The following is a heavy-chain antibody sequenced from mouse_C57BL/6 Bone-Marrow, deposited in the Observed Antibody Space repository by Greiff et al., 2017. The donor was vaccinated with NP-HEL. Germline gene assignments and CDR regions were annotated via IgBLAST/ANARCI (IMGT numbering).Heavy chain of an antibody. D-gene: IGHD4-1*01. V-gene: IGHV1-82*01. J-gene: IGHJ3*01. CDR1: GYAFSSSW. Sequence: QVQLKESGPELVKPGASVKISCKASGYAFSSSWMNWVKQRPGKGLEWIGRIYPGDGDTNYNGKFKGKATLTADKSSSTAYMQLSSLTSEDSAVYFCARGANWEFAYWGQGTLVTVSA. CDR3: ARGANWEFAY. CDR2: IYPGDGDT.